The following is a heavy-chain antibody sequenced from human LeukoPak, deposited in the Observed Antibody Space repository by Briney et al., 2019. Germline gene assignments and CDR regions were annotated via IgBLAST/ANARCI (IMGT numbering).Heavy chain of an antibody. CDR3: ARVSRWLVAYNWFDP. J-gene: IGHJ5*02. CDR1: GGSFSGYY. D-gene: IGHD6-19*01. V-gene: IGHV4-34*01. CDR2: INHSGST. Sequence: PSETLSLTCAVYGGSFSGYYWSWIRQPPGKGLEWIGEINHSGSTNYNPSLKSRVTISVDTSKNQFSLKLSSVTAADTAVYYCARVSRWLVAYNWFDPWGQGTLVTVSS.